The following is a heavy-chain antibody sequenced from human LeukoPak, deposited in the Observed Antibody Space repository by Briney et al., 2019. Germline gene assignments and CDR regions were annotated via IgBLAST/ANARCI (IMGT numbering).Heavy chain of an antibody. Sequence: ASLKVSCKASGYTFTSYDINWVRQATGQGLEWMGWINPNSGGTNYAQKFQGRVTMTRDTSISTAYMELSRLRSDDTAVYYCARLGEDGYNSRGPPPFDYWGQGTLVTVSS. CDR3: ARLGEDGYNSRGPPPFDY. CDR2: INPNSGGT. D-gene: IGHD5-24*01. V-gene: IGHV1-2*02. J-gene: IGHJ4*02. CDR1: GYTFTSYD.